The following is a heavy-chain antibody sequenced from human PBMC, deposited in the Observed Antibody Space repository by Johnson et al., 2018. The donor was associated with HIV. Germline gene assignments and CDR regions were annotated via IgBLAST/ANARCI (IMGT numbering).Heavy chain of an antibody. Sequence: QVQLVESGGGVVQPGRSLRLSCAASGFTFSSHAMHWVRQAPGKGLEWVTFISNDGSNKYYADYVRGRFTISRDNSKNTLYLQMNSLRAEDTAVYYCAREGEGYSSSWYDAFDIWGQGTMVTVSS. D-gene: IGHD6-13*01. CDR2: ISNDGSNK. CDR1: GFTFSSHA. J-gene: IGHJ3*02. CDR3: AREGEGYSSSWYDAFDI. V-gene: IGHV3-30*04.